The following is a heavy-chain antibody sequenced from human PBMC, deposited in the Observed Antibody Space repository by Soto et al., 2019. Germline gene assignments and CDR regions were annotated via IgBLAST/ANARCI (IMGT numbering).Heavy chain of an antibody. CDR2: IYHSGST. J-gene: IGHJ4*02. V-gene: IGHV4-30-2*06. D-gene: IGHD4-4*01. Sequence: SETLSLTCAVSGGSISSGGYSWSWIRQSPGKGLEWIGYIYHSGSTYYNPSLKSRVTISVDRSKNQFSLKLSPVTAADTAVYYWARGMTTVTTYDYWGQGTLVTVSS. CDR1: GGSISSGGYS. CDR3: ARGMTTVTTYDY.